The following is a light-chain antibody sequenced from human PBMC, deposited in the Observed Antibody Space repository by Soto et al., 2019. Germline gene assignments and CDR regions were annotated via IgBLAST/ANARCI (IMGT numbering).Light chain of an antibody. CDR1: QSISSW. CDR2: KAS. CDR3: QQYNSYPWT. V-gene: IGKV1-5*03. J-gene: IGKJ1*01. Sequence: DIQMTQSPSTLSASVGDRVTITCRASQSISSWLAWYQQKPGKAPKLLIYKASSIESGVTSRFSVSGSGTEFTLTISSLQPDDFATYYCQQYNSYPWTFGHGTKVEIK.